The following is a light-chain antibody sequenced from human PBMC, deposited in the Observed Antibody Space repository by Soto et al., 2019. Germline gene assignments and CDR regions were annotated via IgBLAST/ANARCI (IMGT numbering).Light chain of an antibody. V-gene: IGLV2-14*01. CDR2: DVS. J-gene: IGLJ1*01. CDR3: SSHTSSSTLLYV. Sequence: QSALTQPASVSGSPGQSITISCTGTSSDVGGYNYVSWYQQHPGKAPKLMIYDVSNRRSGVSNRFSGSKSGNTASLTISGLQAEDEADYYCSSHTSSSTLLYVFGTGTKLTVL. CDR1: SSDVGGYNY.